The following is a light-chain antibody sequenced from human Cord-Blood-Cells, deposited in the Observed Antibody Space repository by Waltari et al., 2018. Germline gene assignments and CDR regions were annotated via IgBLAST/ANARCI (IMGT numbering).Light chain of an antibody. CDR3: CSYAGSSTHVV. CDR2: EGS. J-gene: IGLJ2*01. CDR1: SSDVGSYNL. Sequence: QSALTQPASVSGSPGQSITISCPGTSSDVGSYNLVSWYQQHPGKAPKLMIYEGSKRPSGVSNRFSGSKSGNTASLTTSGLQAEDEADYYCCSYAGSSTHVVFGGGTKLTVL. V-gene: IGLV2-23*01.